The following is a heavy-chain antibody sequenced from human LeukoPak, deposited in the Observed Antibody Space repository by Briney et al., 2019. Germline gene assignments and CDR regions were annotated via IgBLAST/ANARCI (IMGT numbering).Heavy chain of an antibody. D-gene: IGHD2-2*01. CDR3: ARDRLSSTSYYMDV. V-gene: IGHV3-66*02. Sequence: SGGSLRLSCAASGFTVSSNYMSWVRQAPGQGLEWVSVIYSGGSTYYADSVKGRLTISRDNSTNTMYLHMNSLRAEDTAVYYCARDRLSSTSYYMDVWGKGTTVTVSS. J-gene: IGHJ6*03. CDR2: IYSGGST. CDR1: GFTVSSNY.